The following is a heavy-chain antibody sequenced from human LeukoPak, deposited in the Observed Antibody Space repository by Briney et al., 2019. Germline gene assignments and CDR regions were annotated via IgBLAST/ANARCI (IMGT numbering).Heavy chain of an antibody. J-gene: IGHJ4*02. D-gene: IGHD3-3*01. CDR3: AKDEYDDFSSGPEY. V-gene: IGHV3-23*01. Sequence: GGSLRLSCVVSGFTFSRCAMTWVRQAPGKRLEWVSAISGSGGKTYYADSVKGRFTISRDNSKNTLYLQMNSLKGKDTPVCYCAKDEYDDFSSGPEYWGRGTLVAVYS. CDR2: ISGSGGKT. CDR1: GFTFSRCA.